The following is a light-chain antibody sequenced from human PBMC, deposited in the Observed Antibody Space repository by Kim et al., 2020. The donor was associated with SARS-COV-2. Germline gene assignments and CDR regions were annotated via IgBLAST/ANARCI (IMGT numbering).Light chain of an antibody. Sequence: SPGQSATLSCRASQSVDSIHLAWYQQRPGQAPRLIMYGISNRATDIPDRFRGSGAGTDFTLTISRLEPEDFAVYYCQQYAGSPPTFGQGTKVDIK. CDR1: QSVDSIH. CDR2: GIS. V-gene: IGKV3-20*01. CDR3: QQYAGSPPT. J-gene: IGKJ1*01.